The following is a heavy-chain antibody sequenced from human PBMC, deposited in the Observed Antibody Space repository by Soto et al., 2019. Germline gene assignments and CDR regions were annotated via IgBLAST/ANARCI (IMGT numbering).Heavy chain of an antibody. D-gene: IGHD6-13*01. CDR3: ARIPIAAAGHYYYYYYGMDV. Sequence: PSETLSLTCTVSGGSISSYYWSWIRQPPGKGLEWIGYIYYSGSTNYNPSLKSRVTISVDTSKNQFSLKLSSVTAADTAVYYCARIPIAAAGHYYYYYYGMDVWGQGTTVTVSS. J-gene: IGHJ6*02. CDR2: IYYSGST. CDR1: GGSISSYY. V-gene: IGHV4-59*01.